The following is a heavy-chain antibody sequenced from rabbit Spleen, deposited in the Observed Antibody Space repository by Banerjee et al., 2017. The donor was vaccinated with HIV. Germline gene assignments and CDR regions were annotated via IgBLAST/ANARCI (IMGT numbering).Heavy chain of an antibody. Sequence: QSLEESGGGLVQPGASLTLTCTASGFSLNSGYDMCWVRQAPGKGLEWIASIYAGSSGSTYSATWAKGRFTISKTSSTTVTLQMTSLTVADTATYFCARDAGTSFSTYGMDLWGPGTLVTFS. J-gene: IGHJ6*01. D-gene: IGHD8-1*01. CDR3: ARDAGTSFSTYGMDL. V-gene: IGHV1S40*01. CDR2: IYAGSSGST. CDR1: GFSLNSGYD.